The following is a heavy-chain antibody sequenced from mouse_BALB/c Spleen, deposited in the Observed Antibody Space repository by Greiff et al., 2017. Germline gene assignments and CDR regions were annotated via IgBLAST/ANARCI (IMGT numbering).Heavy chain of an antibody. V-gene: IGHV5-17*02. CDR1: GFTFSSFG. J-gene: IGHJ4*01. CDR3: ARGGRYGYYAMDY. CDR2: ISSGSSTI. D-gene: IGHD1-1*02. Sequence: EVHLVESGGGLVQPGGSRKLSCAASGFTFSSFGMHWVRQAPEKGLEWVAYISSGSSTIYYADTVKGRFTISRDNPKNTLFLQMTSLRSEDTAMYYCARGGRYGYYAMDYWGQGTSVTVSA.